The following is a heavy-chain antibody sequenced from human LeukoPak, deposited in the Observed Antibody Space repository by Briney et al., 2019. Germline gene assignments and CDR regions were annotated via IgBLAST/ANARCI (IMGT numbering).Heavy chain of an antibody. V-gene: IGHV1-24*01. D-gene: IGHD2-15*01. CDR2: FDPEDGET. CDR1: GYTLTELS. Sequence: ASVKVSCKVSGYTLTELSMHWVRQAPGKGLEWMGGFDPEDGETIYAQKFQGRVTMAEDTSTNTAYMELSSLRSEDTAVYYCATDLLHYGMDVWGQGTTVTVSS. J-gene: IGHJ6*02. CDR3: ATDLLHYGMDV.